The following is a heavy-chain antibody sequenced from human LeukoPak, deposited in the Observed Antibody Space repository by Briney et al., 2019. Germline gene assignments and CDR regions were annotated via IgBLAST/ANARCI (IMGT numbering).Heavy chain of an antibody. CDR3: ASGEPSPTAADPEGGFDY. CDR2: ISYDGSNK. V-gene: IGHV3-30-3*01. CDR1: GFTFTIYG. Sequence: GGSLRLSCAASGFTFTIYGMNWLRQAPGKGLEWVAVISYDGSNKYYADSVKGRFTISRDNSKNTLYLQMNSLRAEDTAVYYCASGEPSPTAADPEGGFDYWGQGTLVTVSS. D-gene: IGHD1-14*01. J-gene: IGHJ4*02.